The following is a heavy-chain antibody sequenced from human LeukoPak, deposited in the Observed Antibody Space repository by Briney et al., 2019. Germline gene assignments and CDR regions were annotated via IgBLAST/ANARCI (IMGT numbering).Heavy chain of an antibody. D-gene: IGHD3-22*01. CDR2: INHSGST. J-gene: IGHJ4*02. CDR3: ARGRTNYYDSSGYYFRGAKFDC. CDR1: SGSFSDYY. Sequence: SETLSLTCAVYSGSFSDYYWSWIRQPPGKGLEWIGEINHSGSTNYNPSLKSRVTISEDTSKNQFSLKLSSVTAADTAVYYCARGRTNYYDSSGYYFRGAKFDCWGQGTLVTVSS. V-gene: IGHV4-34*01.